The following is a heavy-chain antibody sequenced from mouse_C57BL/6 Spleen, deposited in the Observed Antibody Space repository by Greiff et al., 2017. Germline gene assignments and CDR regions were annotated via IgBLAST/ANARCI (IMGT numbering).Heavy chain of an antibody. Sequence: QVQLQQPGAELVKPGASVKMSCKASGYTFTSYLITWVKQRPGQGLEWIGDIYPGSGSTNYNEKFKSKATLTVDTSSSTAYMQLSSLTSEDSAVYYCARGYGSSPAWFAYWGQGTLVTVSA. D-gene: IGHD1-1*01. CDR3: ARGYGSSPAWFAY. J-gene: IGHJ3*01. V-gene: IGHV1-55*01. CDR1: GYTFTSYL. CDR2: IYPGSGST.